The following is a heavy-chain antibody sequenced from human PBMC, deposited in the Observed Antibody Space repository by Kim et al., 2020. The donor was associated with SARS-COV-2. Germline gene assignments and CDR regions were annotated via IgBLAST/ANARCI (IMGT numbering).Heavy chain of an antibody. CDR3: ARQMGITMIVVVISTHFDY. CDR1: GGSISSSSYY. D-gene: IGHD3-22*01. J-gene: IGHJ4*02. Sequence: SETLSLTCTVSGGSISSSSYYWGWIRQPPGKGLEWIGSIYYSGSTSYNPSLKSRVTISVDTSKNQFSLNLSSVTAADTAVYYCARQMGITMIVVVISTHFDYWGQGTLVTVSS. CDR2: IYYSGST. V-gene: IGHV4-39*01.